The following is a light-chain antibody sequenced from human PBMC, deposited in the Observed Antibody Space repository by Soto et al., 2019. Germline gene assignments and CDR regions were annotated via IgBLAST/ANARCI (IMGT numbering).Light chain of an antibody. J-gene: IGKJ2*01. CDR1: QSVSNSY. Sequence: EIVMTQSPGTLSSSPGERATLSCRASQSVSNSYLAWYQQKPGQAPRLLIYGASSRATGIPYRFSGSGSGTDFTLTISRLEPEDVALYYCQQYGSAPQAFGRGTKLEIK. CDR3: QQYGSAPQA. V-gene: IGKV3-20*01. CDR2: GAS.